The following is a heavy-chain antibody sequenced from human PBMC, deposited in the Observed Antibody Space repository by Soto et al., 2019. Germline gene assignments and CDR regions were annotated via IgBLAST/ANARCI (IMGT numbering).Heavy chain of an antibody. CDR2: ISGSGGST. D-gene: IGHD2-2*01. V-gene: IGHV3-23*01. CDR3: AKDPAATLDYYYGMDV. J-gene: IGHJ6*02. Sequence: PGGSLRLSCAASGFTFSSYAMSWFRQAPGKGLEWVSAISGSGGSTYYADSVKGRFTISRDNSKNTLYLQMNSLRAEDTAVYYCAKDPAATLDYYYGMDVWGQGTTVTVYS. CDR1: GFTFSSYA.